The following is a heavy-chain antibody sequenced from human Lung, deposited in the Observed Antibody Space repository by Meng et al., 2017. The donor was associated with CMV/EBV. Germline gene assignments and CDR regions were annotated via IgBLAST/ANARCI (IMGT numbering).Heavy chain of an antibody. Sequence: LRLSCTVSGGSISSGSYYWSWIRQHPGKGLEWIGYIYYSGSTYYNPSLKSRVTISVDTSKNQFSLKLSSVTAADTAVYYCAREPLPRTYYYDSSGPKTGTLGAVEIWGQGTMVTVSS. CDR3: AREPLPRTYYYDSSGPKTGTLGAVEI. D-gene: IGHD3-22*01. CDR2: IYYSGST. J-gene: IGHJ3*02. CDR1: GGSISSGSYY. V-gene: IGHV4-31*03.